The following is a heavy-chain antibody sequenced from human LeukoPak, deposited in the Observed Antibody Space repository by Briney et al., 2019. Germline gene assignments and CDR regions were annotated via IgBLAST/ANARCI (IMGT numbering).Heavy chain of an antibody. J-gene: IGHJ4*02. CDR3: AKDGRGGVATTYFFDY. D-gene: IGHD5-12*01. CDR2: ISGSGGST. V-gene: IGHV3-23*01. CDR1: GFTFSSYA. Sequence: PGGSLRLSCAASGFTFSSYAMSWVRQAPGKGLEWVSAISGSGGSTYYADSVNGRFTISRDNSENMLYLQMDSLRAEDSAVYYCAKDGRGGVATTYFFDYWGQGTLVTVSS.